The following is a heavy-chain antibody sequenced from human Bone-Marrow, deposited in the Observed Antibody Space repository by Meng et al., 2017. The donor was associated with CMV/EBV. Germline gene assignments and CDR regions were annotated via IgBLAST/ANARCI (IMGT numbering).Heavy chain of an antibody. Sequence: SETLSLTCTVSGGSISSGDYYWSWIRQPPGKGLEWIGYIYYSGNTYYNPSLKSRVTISVDTSKNQFSLKLSSVTAADTAVYYCARDNAIFGVVIPLHYYYGMDVWGQGTTVTVSS. D-gene: IGHD3-3*01. CDR3: ARDNAIFGVVIPLHYYYGMDV. V-gene: IGHV4-30-4*08. CDR1: GGSISSGDYY. CDR2: IYYSGNT. J-gene: IGHJ6*02.